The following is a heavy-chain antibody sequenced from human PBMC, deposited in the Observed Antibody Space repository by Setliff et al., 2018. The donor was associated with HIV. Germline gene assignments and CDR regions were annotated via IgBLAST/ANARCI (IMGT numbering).Heavy chain of an antibody. J-gene: IGHJ4*02. D-gene: IGHD6-25*01. Sequence: GASVKVSCKASGYIFTDYYMHWVRQAPGQELGWMGRINPNSGGTNYAQKFQGRVTMTRDTSISTAYTELSSLRSEDTATYYCARDRLNVYSSGWGVGYWGQGTLVTVSS. CDR1: GYIFTDYY. CDR3: ARDRLNVYSSGWGVGY. V-gene: IGHV1-2*06. CDR2: INPNSGGT.